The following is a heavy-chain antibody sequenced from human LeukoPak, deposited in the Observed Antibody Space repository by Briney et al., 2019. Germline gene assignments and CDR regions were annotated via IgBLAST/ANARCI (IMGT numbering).Heavy chain of an antibody. CDR2: IKQDGSLT. CDR1: GFIFSDFW. V-gene: IGHV3-7*03. Sequence: GGSLRLSCATAGFIFSDFWMTWVRQAPGKGLEWAANIKQDGSLTFYMGSAKGRFTISRDNAKSPLYLQMNSLRVGDTVIYYCVRDSYTREWHEIESDYWGQGTLVTVSS. D-gene: IGHD6-13*01. CDR3: VRDSYTREWHEIESDY. J-gene: IGHJ4*02.